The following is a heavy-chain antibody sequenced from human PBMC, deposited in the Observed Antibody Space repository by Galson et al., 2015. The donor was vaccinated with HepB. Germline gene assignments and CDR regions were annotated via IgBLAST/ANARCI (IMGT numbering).Heavy chain of an antibody. CDR1: GFTFTRYA. CDR3: AKDGIMVANNPYQLHF. Sequence: SGFTFTRYAMTWVRQAPGKGLEWVSSITSSGANTYYTDSVKGRFTISRDNTRNTLLLQLNSLRAEDTAVYYCAKDGIMVANNPYQLHFWGQGTLVSVSS. J-gene: IGHJ4*02. CDR2: ITSSGANT. V-gene: IGHV3-23*01. D-gene: IGHD2-15*01.